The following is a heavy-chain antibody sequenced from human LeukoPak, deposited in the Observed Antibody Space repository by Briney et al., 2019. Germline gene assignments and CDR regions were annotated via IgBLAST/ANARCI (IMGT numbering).Heavy chain of an antibody. CDR1: GGSISSGAYY. J-gene: IGHJ4*02. V-gene: IGHV4-30-4*01. CDR3: ARGDSSSWSFKI. Sequence: SETLSLTCTVSGGSISSGAYYWSWIRQPPGKGLEWILHIYYSRSTYYNPSLHSRVSLSVHPSNSQFSLILNSVTAADTAVYYCARGDSSSWSFKIWGQGALVTVSS. D-gene: IGHD6-13*01. CDR2: IYYSRST.